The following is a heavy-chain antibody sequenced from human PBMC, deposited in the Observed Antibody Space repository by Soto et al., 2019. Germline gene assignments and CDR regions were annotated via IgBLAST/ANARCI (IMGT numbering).Heavy chain of an antibody. CDR3: ARDERSTTMVRGVIISAYYYSMDV. D-gene: IGHD3-10*01. V-gene: IGHV3-30-3*01. CDR1: GFMFSSYA. CDR2: ISIDGTKK. Sequence: GGSLRLSCAGSGFMFSSYAMHWVRQAPGKGLEWVAAISIDGTKKDYADSVRGRFTISRDNSKNTQYLQMNSLRAEDAAVYYCARDERSTTMVRGVIISAYYYSMDVWGQGTTVTVSS. J-gene: IGHJ6*02.